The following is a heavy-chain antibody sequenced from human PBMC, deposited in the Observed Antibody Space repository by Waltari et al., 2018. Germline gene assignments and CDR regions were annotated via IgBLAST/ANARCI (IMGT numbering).Heavy chain of an antibody. CDR1: GFTFGDYA. Sequence: EVQLVESGGGLVQPGRSLRLSCTASGFTFGDYAMSWVRQAPGKGLEWVGFIRSKAYGGTTEYAATVKGRFTISRDDSKSIAYLQMNSLKTEDTAVYYCTRGGSSSWYSLDYWGQGTLVTVSS. V-gene: IGHV3-49*04. CDR2: IRSKAYGGTT. CDR3: TRGGSSSWYSLDY. J-gene: IGHJ4*02. D-gene: IGHD6-13*01.